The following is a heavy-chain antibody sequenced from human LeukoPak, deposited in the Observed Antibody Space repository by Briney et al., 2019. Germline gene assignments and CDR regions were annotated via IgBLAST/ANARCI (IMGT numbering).Heavy chain of an antibody. V-gene: IGHV3-7*03. CDR3: AKEGRSLQTY. CDR1: GFMFSSNW. CDR2: IKEDGTET. J-gene: IGHJ4*02. Sequence: RGSLRLSCAASGFMFSSNWMSWVRLAPGKGLEWVANIKEDGTETYYVDSVKGRFTISRDNAKNSLYLQMNSLRVEDTAVYYCAKEGRSLQTYWGQGTLVTVSS. D-gene: IGHD5-24*01.